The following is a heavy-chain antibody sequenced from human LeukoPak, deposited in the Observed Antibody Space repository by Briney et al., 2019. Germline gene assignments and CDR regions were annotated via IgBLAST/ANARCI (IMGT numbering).Heavy chain of an antibody. CDR2: INPNSGGT. CDR3: ARDIAAADY. V-gene: IGHV1-2*02. D-gene: IGHD6-13*01. J-gene: IGHJ4*02. Sequence: GASVKVSCKASGYTFTSYDINWVRQATGQGLEWMGWINPNSGGTNYAQKFQGRVTMTRDTSISTAYMELSRLRSDDTAVYYCARDIAAADYWGQGTLVTVSS. CDR1: GYTFTSYD.